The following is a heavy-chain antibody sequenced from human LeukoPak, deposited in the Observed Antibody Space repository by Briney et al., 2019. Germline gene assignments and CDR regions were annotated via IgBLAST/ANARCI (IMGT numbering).Heavy chain of an antibody. CDR1: GYTFTIYG. CDR2: ISAYNGNT. CDR3: AREGETTVAFDY. V-gene: IGHV1-18*01. Sequence: ASVTVSCKSSGYTFTIYGISWVRQAPGQGLEWMGWISAYNGNTNYAQKLQGRVTMTTDTSTSTAYMELRSLRSDDTAVYYCAREGETTVAFDYWGQGTLVTVSS. J-gene: IGHJ4*02. D-gene: IGHD4-23*01.